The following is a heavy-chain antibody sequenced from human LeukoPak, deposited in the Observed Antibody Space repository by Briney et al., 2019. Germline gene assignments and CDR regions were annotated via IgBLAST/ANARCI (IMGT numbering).Heavy chain of an antibody. CDR3: ARQDYGDYGRWFDP. V-gene: IGHV1-69*06. D-gene: IGHD4-17*01. CDR1: GYTFTSYG. J-gene: IGHJ5*02. CDR2: IIPIFGTA. Sequence: ASVKVSCKASGYTFTSYGISWVRQAPGQGLEWMGGIIPIFGTANYAQKFQGRVTITADKSTSTAYMELSSLRSEDTAVYYCARQDYGDYGRWFDPWGQGTLVTVSS.